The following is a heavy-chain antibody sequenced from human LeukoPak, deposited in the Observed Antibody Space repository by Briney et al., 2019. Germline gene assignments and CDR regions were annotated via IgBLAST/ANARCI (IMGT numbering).Heavy chain of an antibody. D-gene: IGHD3-10*01. CDR3: AREAHYYGSGSPHYFDY. V-gene: IGHV4-30-4*01. CDR2: IYYSGST. Sequence: SQTLSLTCTVSGGSISSGDYYWSWIRQPPGKGLEWIGYIYYSGSTYYNPSLKSRVTISVDTSKNQFSLKLSSVTAADTAVYYCAREAHYYGSGSPHYFDYWGQGTLVTVSS. CDR1: GGSISSGDYY. J-gene: IGHJ4*02.